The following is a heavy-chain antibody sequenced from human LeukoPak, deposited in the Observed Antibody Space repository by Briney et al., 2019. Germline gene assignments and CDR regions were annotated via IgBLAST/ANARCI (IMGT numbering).Heavy chain of an antibody. CDR2: IYSGGST. D-gene: IGHD6-13*01. V-gene: IGHV3-53*01. J-gene: IGHJ6*02. CDR1: GYSISSGYY. Sequence: ETLSLTCTVSGYSISSGYYMSWVRQAPGKGLEWVSVIYSGGSTYYADSVKGRFTISIDNSKNTLYLQMNSLRAEDTAVYYCARGQSTAAVFYYYYYGMDVWGQGTTVTVSS. CDR3: ARGQSTAAVFYYYYYGMDV.